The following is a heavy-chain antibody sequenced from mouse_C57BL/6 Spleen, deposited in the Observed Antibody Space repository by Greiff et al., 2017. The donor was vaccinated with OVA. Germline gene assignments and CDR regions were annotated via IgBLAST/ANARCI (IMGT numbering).Heavy chain of an antibody. J-gene: IGHJ1*03. CDR1: GYTFTSYW. Sequence: QVQLQQPGAELVMPGASVKLSCKASGYTFTSYWMHWVKQRPGQGLEWIGEIDPSDSSTNYNQKFKGKSTLTVDKSSSTAYMQLSSLTSEDSAVYYCARLGRDWDFEDWGTGTTVTVSS. CDR3: ARLGRDWDFED. V-gene: IGHV1-69*01. D-gene: IGHD4-1*01. CDR2: IDPSDSST.